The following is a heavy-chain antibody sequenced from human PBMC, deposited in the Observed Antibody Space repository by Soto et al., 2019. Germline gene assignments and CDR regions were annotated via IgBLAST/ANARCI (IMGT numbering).Heavy chain of an antibody. J-gene: IGHJ4*02. V-gene: IGHV3-74*01. D-gene: IGHD3-10*01. Sequence: PGGSLRLSCAASGFTFSSYWMHWVRQAPGKGLVWVSRINSDGSSTSYADSVKGRFTISRDNAKNSLYLQMNSLRAEDTAVYYCARDFGVIANDYWGQGTLVTVSS. CDR1: GFTFSSYW. CDR3: ARDFGVIANDY. CDR2: INSDGSST.